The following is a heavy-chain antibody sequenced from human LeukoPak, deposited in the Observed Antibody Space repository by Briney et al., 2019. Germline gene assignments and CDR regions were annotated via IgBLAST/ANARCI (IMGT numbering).Heavy chain of an antibody. V-gene: IGHV4-59*12. CDR2: IYYSGST. CDR1: GGSISSYY. J-gene: IGHJ4*02. CDR3: ASSGPMPTGRGGASPHFDY. D-gene: IGHD3-10*01. Sequence: SETLSLTCTVSGGSISSYYWSWIPQPPGKGLERIGYIYYSGSTNYNPSLKSRVTISVDTSKNQFSLKLSSVTAAETAVYYCASSGPMPTGRGGASPHFDYWGQETLVTVSS.